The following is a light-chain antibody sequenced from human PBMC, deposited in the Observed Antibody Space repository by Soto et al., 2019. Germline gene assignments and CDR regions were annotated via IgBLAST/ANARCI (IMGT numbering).Light chain of an antibody. J-gene: IGKJ1*01. CDR2: RTS. CDR1: QSISSN. CDR3: QQYGSLSWT. V-gene: IGKV3-15*01. Sequence: EIVMTQSPATLSVYPGERATLSCRASQSISSNLAWYQQKPGQAPRLLMFRTSSRATGFPARFSGSGSGTEFNLTISSLQSEDFGVYYCQQYGSLSWTFGQGTKV.